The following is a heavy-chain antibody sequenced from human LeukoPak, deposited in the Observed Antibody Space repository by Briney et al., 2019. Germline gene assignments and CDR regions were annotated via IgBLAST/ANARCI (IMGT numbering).Heavy chain of an antibody. D-gene: IGHD6-19*01. J-gene: IGHJ4*02. CDR3: AKDRAYSSGLYYFDY. CDR2: ISGSGGST. CDR1: GSTFSRYA. Sequence: PGGFLRLSCAASGSTFSRYAMSWVRQAPGKGLEWVSAISGSGGSTYYADSVKGRFTISRDNSKNTLYLQMNSLRAEDTAVYYCAKDRAYSSGLYYFDYWGQGTLVTVSS. V-gene: IGHV3-23*01.